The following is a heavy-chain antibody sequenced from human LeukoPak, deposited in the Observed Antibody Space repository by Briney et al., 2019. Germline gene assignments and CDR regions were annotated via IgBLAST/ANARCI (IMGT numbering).Heavy chain of an antibody. V-gene: IGHV4-38-2*02. J-gene: IGHJ4*02. Sequence: PSETLSLTCTVSGYSISSGYYWGWIRQPPGKGLEWIGHIYHSGNTYYNLSLKSRVTISVDTSKNQFSLKLSSVTAADTAVYYCAKPGGYDFEFDYWGQGALVTVSS. CDR2: IYHSGNT. CDR3: AKPGGYDFEFDY. D-gene: IGHD5-12*01. CDR1: GYSISSGYY.